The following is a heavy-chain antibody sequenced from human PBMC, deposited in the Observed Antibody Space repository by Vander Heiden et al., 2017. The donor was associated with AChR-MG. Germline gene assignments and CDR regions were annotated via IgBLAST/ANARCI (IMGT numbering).Heavy chain of an antibody. CDR3: ARELGYCTNVVCLFDY. Sequence: QVQLVQSGAEVQKPGASVQVSCKASGYTFTNYGISWVRQAPGQGLEWMGWISGSNGDTNYAQTLRGRVAMTIDTSSSTAYMEVRGLRSDDAALYYCARELGYCTNVVCLFDYWGQGTLVTVSS. V-gene: IGHV1-18*01. CDR1: GYTFTNYG. CDR2: ISGSNGDT. J-gene: IGHJ4*02. D-gene: IGHD2-8*01.